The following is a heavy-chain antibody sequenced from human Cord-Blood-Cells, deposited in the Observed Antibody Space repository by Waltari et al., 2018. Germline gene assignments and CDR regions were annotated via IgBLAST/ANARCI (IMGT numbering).Heavy chain of an antibody. J-gene: IGHJ4*02. CDR1: GGSFSGYY. D-gene: IGHD4-17*01. V-gene: IGHV4-34*01. CDR3: ARGRDYGDYY. Sequence: QVQLQQWGAGLLKPSETLSLTCAVYGGSFSGYYWSWIRQPPGKGLEWIGEIIHNGSTNYNPSLKSRVTISVDTSKNQFSLKLSSVTAADTAVYYCARGRDYGDYYWVQGTLVTVSS. CDR2: IIHNGST.